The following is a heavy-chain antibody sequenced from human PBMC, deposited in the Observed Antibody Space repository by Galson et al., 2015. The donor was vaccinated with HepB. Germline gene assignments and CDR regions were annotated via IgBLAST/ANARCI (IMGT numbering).Heavy chain of an antibody. Sequence: SLRLSCAASGFTFSSYAMSWVRQAPGKGLEWVSAISGSGGSTHYADSVKGRFTISRDNSKNTLYLQMNSLRAEDTAVYYCAKDYYDSSGYYYGGDYWGQGTLVTVSS. CDR1: GFTFSSYA. CDR2: ISGSGGST. CDR3: AKDYYDSSGYYYGGDY. D-gene: IGHD3-22*01. J-gene: IGHJ4*02. V-gene: IGHV3-23*01.